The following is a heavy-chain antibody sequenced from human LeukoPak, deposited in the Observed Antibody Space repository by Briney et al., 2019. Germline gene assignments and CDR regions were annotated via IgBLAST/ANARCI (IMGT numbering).Heavy chain of an antibody. J-gene: IGHJ4*02. D-gene: IGHD6-13*01. CDR2: ISGGGGST. V-gene: IGHV3-23*01. Sequence: GGSLRLSCAASGFTFSDSWMSWVRQAPGMGLEWVSTISGGGGSTHYADSVKGRFTISRDNSKDTVFLQMNNLRAEDTAIYYCAREGGSCTSNSCSDYFDYWGQGTLVTVSP. CDR1: GFTFSDSW. CDR3: AREGGSCTSNSCSDYFDY.